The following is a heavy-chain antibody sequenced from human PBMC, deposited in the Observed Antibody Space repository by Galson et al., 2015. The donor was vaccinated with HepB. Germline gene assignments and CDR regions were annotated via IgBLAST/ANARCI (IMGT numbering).Heavy chain of an antibody. V-gene: IGHV3-49*03. D-gene: IGHD2-15*01. Sequence: SLRLSCAASGFTFGDYAMSWFRQAPGKGLEWVGFIRSKAYGGTTEYAASVKGRFTISRDDSKSIAYLQMNSLKTEDTAVYYCTRDRPGYCSGGSCYRRAFDIWGQGTMVTVSS. CDR1: GFTFGDYA. CDR2: IRSKAYGGTT. J-gene: IGHJ3*02. CDR3: TRDRPGYCSGGSCYRRAFDI.